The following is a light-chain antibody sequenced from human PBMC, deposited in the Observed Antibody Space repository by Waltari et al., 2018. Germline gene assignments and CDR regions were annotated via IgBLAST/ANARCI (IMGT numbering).Light chain of an antibody. V-gene: IGKV2-28*01. Sequence: DIVMTQSPLSLPVTPGEPPSISCRSSQSLLHSIGYNYLDWYLQKPGQSPQLLIYLGSNRASGVPDRFSGSGSGTDFTLKISRVEAEDVGVYYCMQALQTPRFTFGPGTKVDIK. J-gene: IGKJ3*01. CDR3: MQALQTPRFT. CDR2: LGS. CDR1: QSLLHSIGYNY.